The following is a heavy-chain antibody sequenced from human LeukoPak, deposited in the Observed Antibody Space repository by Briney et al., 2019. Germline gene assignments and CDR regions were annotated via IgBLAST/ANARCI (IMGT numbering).Heavy chain of an antibody. D-gene: IGHD3-9*01. CDR3: ARDGPLRSFDWFAYYYYYGMDV. CDR1: GYTFTSYG. V-gene: IGHV1-18*01. CDR2: ISAYNGNT. Sequence: GASVKVSCKASGYTFTSYGISWVRQAPGQGLEWMGWISAYNGNTNYAQKLQGRVTMTTDTSTSTAYMELRSLRSDDTAVYYCARDGPLRSFDWFAYYYYYGMDVWGQGTTVTVSS. J-gene: IGHJ6*02.